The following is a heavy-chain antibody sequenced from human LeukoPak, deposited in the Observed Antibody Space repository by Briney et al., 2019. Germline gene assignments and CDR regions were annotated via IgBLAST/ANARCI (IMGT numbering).Heavy chain of an antibody. D-gene: IGHD2-8*01. J-gene: IGHJ2*01. V-gene: IGHV1-69*01. CDR3: ARSGGVNPTAWYFDL. Sequence: ASVKVSCKASGGTFSSYAISWVRQAPGQGLEWMGGIIPIFGTANYAQKFQGRVTITADESTSTAYMELSRLRCEDTAVYYCARSGGVNPTAWYFDLWGRGTLVTVSS. CDR2: IIPIFGTA. CDR1: GGTFSSYA.